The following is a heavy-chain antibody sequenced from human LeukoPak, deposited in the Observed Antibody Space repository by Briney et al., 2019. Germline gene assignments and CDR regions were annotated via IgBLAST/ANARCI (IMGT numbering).Heavy chain of an antibody. D-gene: IGHD3/OR15-3a*01. V-gene: IGHV4-34*01. CDR3: ARQAGSGLFILP. CDR2: INHSGST. J-gene: IGHJ4*02. CDR1: GGSFSGYY. Sequence: PSETLSLTCAVYGGSFSGYYWSWIRQPPGKGLEWIGEINHSGSTNYNPSLKSRVTISVDTSKNQFSLKLSSVTAADTAVYYCARQAGSGLFILPGGQGTLVTVSS.